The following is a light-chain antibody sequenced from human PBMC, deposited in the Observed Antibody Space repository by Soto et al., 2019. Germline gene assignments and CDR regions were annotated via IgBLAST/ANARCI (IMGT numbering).Light chain of an antibody. CDR3: GSYTSATTWV. V-gene: IGLV2-14*01. CDR2: RVI. Sequence: QSALTQPASVSGSPGQSITISCTGTSSDIGRYDYVSWYQQFPGKAPTLIIYRVIHRPSGVSDRFSGSKSGNSASLSISALPPEDEAAYFCGSYTSATTWVFGGGTKLTVL. J-gene: IGLJ3*02. CDR1: SSDIGRYDY.